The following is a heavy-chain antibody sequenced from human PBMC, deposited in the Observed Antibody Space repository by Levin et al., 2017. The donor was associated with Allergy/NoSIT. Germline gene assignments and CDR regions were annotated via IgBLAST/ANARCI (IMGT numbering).Heavy chain of an antibody. CDR1: GFTLSTRA. V-gene: IGHV3-23*05. CDR2: FSNINKA. Sequence: GESLKISCTASGFTLSTRAMSWVRQAPGKGLEWVSSFSNINKAYYSDSVMGRFTISRDNAQNTLYLEMNSLRDDDTALYFCAKDHEREGWHAFDSWGQGTQVTVSS. J-gene: IGHJ4*02. CDR3: AKDHEREGWHAFDS. D-gene: IGHD6-19*01.